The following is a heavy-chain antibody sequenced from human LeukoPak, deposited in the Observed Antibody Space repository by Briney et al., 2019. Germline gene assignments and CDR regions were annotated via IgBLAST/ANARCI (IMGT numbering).Heavy chain of an antibody. V-gene: IGHV1-69*04. D-gene: IGHD6-13*01. CDR3: ARDRGIAAAGYYGMDV. Sequence: GASVKVSCKAFGGTFSRYTISWVRQAPGQGLEWMGRIIPILGIANYAQKFQGRVTITADKSTSTAYMELSSLRSGDTAVYSCARDRGIAAAGYYGMDVWGQGTTVTVSS. CDR1: GGTFSRYT. CDR2: IIPILGIA. J-gene: IGHJ6*02.